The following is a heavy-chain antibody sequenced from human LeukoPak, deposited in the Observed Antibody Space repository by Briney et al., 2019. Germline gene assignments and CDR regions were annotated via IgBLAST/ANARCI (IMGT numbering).Heavy chain of an antibody. V-gene: IGHV3-11*04. Sequence: GGSLRLSCAASGFTFSDYYMSWIRQAPGKGLEWVSYISSSGNTTYHADSVKGRFTISRDNAKNSLYLQMSSLRAEDTAVYYCARDGYNPVAFDIWGQGTVVTVSS. CDR2: ISSSGNTT. CDR3: ARDGYNPVAFDI. D-gene: IGHD5-24*01. J-gene: IGHJ3*02. CDR1: GFTFSDYY.